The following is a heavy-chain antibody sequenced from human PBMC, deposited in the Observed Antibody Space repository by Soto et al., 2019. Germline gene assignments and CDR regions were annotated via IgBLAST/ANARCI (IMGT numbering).Heavy chain of an antibody. Sequence: GGALNISCKGSGYSFTSYWFSWVRQMPGKGLEWMGRIDPSDSCTNYSPSFQAHVTISADKSISTAYLQWSSLKASDTAMYYCARQKHNVDTVDFDYWGQGTLVTVSS. D-gene: IGHD5-18*01. CDR3: ARQKHNVDTVDFDY. J-gene: IGHJ4*02. CDR2: IDPSDSCT. CDR1: GYSFTSYW. V-gene: IGHV5-10-1*01.